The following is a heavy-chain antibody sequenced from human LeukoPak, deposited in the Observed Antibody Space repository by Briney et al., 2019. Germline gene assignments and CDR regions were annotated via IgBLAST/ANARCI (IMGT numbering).Heavy chain of an antibody. J-gene: IGHJ4*02. V-gene: IGHV3-7*01. Sequence: GGSLRLSCAASGFSFSNYVMTWVRQAPGKGLEWVANINGDGSLNGHVASVKGRFTISRDNAKNSVYLQMISLRDEDTAVYYCTRDRAYGALDYWGQGTLVTVSS. CDR3: TRDRAYGALDY. D-gene: IGHD4/OR15-4a*01. CDR2: INGDGSLN. CDR1: GFSFSNYV.